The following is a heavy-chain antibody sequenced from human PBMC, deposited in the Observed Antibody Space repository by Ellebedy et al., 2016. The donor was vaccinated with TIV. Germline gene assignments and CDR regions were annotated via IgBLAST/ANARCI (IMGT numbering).Heavy chain of an antibody. CDR2: LNSDGSTS. CDR1: GFTFSSYR. CDR3: IRDGGWEVA. J-gene: IGHJ5*02. Sequence: PGGSLRLSCAASGFTFSSYRMSWVRQGPGKGLAWVARLNSDGSTSDYAESVKGRFTICRDNARNTLYLQMKGLRVEDTAVYYCIRDGGWEVAWGQGTLVTVSS. D-gene: IGHD3-16*01. V-gene: IGHV3-74*01.